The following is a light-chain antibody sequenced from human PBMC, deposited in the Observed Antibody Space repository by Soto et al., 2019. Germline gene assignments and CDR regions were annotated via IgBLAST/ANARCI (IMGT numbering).Light chain of an antibody. CDR1: QGISSY. V-gene: IGKV1-8*01. Sequence: AILMTQSPSSLSASTGDRVTITCRASQGISSYLAWYQQKPGKAPKLLIYAASTLQSGVPSRFSGSGSGTDFTLTISCLQSEDFAIYYCQQYYSYPRTFGQGTKVDIK. CDR2: AAS. J-gene: IGKJ1*01. CDR3: QQYYSYPRT.